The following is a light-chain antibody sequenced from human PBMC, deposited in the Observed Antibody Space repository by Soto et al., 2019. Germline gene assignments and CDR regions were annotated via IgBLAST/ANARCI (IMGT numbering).Light chain of an antibody. J-gene: IGKJ3*01. Sequence: DIQMTQSPSSLSASVGDRVTITCRASQSISSHLNWYQQKPGKAPQLLIYEASSLQGGVPSRFSGSGSGTDFTLNISRLQADDFAIYYCQQRYSMPLTFGPGTRVDIK. V-gene: IGKV1-39*01. CDR1: QSISSH. CDR3: QQRYSMPLT. CDR2: EAS.